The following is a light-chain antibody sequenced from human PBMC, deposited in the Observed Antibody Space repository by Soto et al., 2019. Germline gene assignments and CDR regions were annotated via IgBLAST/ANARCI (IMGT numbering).Light chain of an antibody. CDR2: EVR. Sequence: QSALTQPASVSGSPGQSITMSCTGTSSDVGAYNYVSWYQQHPGKAPKLIIYEVRNRPSGVSYRFSGSKSGNTASLTISGLQAEDEADYYCSSYTTSTSLVFGGGTKVTVL. CDR3: SSYTTSTSLV. V-gene: IGLV2-14*01. CDR1: SSDVGAYNY. J-gene: IGLJ2*01.